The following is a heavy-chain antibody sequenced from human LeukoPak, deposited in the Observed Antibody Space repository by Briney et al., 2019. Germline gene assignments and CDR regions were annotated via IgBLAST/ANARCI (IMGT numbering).Heavy chain of an antibody. D-gene: IGHD1-26*01. J-gene: IGHJ4*02. V-gene: IGHV1-2*02. CDR1: GYTFTGYY. CDR2: INPKSGDT. CDR3: ARDLRLELPGYYFDY. Sequence: ASVKVSCKASGYTFTGYYFHWVRQAPGQGLEWMGWINPKSGDTDYAQKFQGRVTMTRDTSISTAYMELSRLTSDDPAIYYWARDLRLELPGYYFDYWGQGTLVTVSS.